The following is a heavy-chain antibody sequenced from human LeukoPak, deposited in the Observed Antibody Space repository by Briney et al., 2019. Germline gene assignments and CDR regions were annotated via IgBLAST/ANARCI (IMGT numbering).Heavy chain of an antibody. V-gene: IGHV4-59*01. CDR1: GVSISTYY. J-gene: IGHJ3*02. Sequence: SETLSLTCTVSGVSISTYYWSWIRQPPGKGLEWIGYIYYSGSTNYNPSLKSRVTISVDMSKNQFSLKLSSVTAADTAVYYCARESVYSGRYYAFDIWGQGTMVTVSS. D-gene: IGHD1-26*01. CDR3: ARESVYSGRYYAFDI. CDR2: IYYSGST.